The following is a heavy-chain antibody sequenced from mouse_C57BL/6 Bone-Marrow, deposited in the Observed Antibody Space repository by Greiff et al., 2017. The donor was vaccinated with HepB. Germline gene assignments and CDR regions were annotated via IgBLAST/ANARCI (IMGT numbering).Heavy chain of an antibody. V-gene: IGHV1-80*01. CDR1: GYAFSSYW. J-gene: IGHJ1*03. CDR3: ARGGRCSAGYFDV. Sequence: QVQLQQSGAELVKPGASVKISCKASGYAFSSYWMNWVKQRPGKGLEWIGQIYPGDGDTNYNGKFKGKATLTADKSSSTAYMQLSSLTSEDSAVDFGARGGRCSAGYFDVWGTGTTVTVSS. CDR2: IYPGDGDT.